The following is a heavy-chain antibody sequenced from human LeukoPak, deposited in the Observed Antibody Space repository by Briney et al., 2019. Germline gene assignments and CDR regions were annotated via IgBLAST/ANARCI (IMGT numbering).Heavy chain of an antibody. CDR1: GFTFSSYA. CDR2: ISGSGGST. Sequence: GGSLRLSCAASGFTFSSYAMSWVRQAPGKGLEWVSAISGSGGSTYYADSVKGRFTISRDNSKNTLYLQMNSLRAEDTAVYYCAKCSPEHDSWSGYYTEWWFDPWGQGTLVTVSS. CDR3: AKCSPEHDSWSGYYTEWWFDP. J-gene: IGHJ5*02. D-gene: IGHD3-3*01. V-gene: IGHV3-23*01.